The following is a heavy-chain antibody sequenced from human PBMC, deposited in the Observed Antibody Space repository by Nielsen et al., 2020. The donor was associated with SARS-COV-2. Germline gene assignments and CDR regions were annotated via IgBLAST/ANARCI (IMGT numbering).Heavy chain of an antibody. Sequence: VRQMPGKGLEWMGIIYPGDSDTRYSPSFQGQVTISADKSISTAYLQWGSLKASDTAMYYCARHSGSSQYYYYYYGMDVWGQGTTVTVSS. J-gene: IGHJ6*02. CDR2: IYPGDSDT. CDR3: ARHSGSSQYYYYYYGMDV. D-gene: IGHD1-26*01. V-gene: IGHV5-51*01.